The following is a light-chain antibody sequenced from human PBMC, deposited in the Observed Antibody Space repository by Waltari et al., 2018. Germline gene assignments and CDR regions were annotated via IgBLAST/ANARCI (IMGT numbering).Light chain of an antibody. J-gene: IGKJ1*01. V-gene: IGKV4-1*01. CDR3: QQYYATPPWT. CDR1: QSVLYSSNNKNY. CDR2: WAS. Sequence: IVMTQSPDSLAVSLGERATINCKSSQSVLYSSNNKNYLAWYQQKAGQPPTLLIYWASNRASGVPDRFSGSGSGTDFTITISSLQAEDVAVYYCQQYYATPPWTFGQGTKVEIK.